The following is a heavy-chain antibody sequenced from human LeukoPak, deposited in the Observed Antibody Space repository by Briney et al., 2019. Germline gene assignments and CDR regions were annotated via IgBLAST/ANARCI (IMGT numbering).Heavy chain of an antibody. CDR2: ISSSGSPI. CDR1: GFTFSDYY. CDR3: ARVFLIVAAGTFDY. J-gene: IGHJ4*02. D-gene: IGHD6-13*01. V-gene: IGHV3-11*01. Sequence: GGPLRLSCTASGFTFSDYYMTWIRQAPGKGLEWVSYISSSGSPIDYADSVKGRFTISRDNAKNSLYLQMNSLRAEDTAVYYCARVFLIVAAGTFDYWGQGTLVTVSS.